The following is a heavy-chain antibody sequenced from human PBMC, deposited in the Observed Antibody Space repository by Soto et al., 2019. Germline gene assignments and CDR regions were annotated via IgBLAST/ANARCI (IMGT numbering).Heavy chain of an antibody. V-gene: IGHV1-46*01. CDR2: INPSGGST. D-gene: IGHD3-22*01. J-gene: IGHJ5*02. CDR1: GYTFTSYY. Sequence: ASVKVSCKASGYTFTSYYMHWVRQAPGQGLEWLGIINPSGGSTSYAQKFQGRVTMTRDTSTSTVYMELSSQRYEHTAVYSCARDSGDSSSALWNWFDPWGQGTLVTVCS. CDR3: ARDSGDSSSALWNWFDP.